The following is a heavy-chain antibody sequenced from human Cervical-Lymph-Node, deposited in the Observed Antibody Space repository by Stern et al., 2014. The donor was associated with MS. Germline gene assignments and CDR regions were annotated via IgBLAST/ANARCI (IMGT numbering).Heavy chain of an antibody. CDR1: GFTFSNFG. Sequence: VQLVESGGGVVQPGRSLRLSCAASGFTFSNFGMHWVRQAPGKGPEWVTLISDDGGNEYYADFVKGRFTISRDDSKNKVYLQLDSLRPEDTAVYYCAKGRTVAGKGVGAFDVWGQGTLVTVSS. V-gene: IGHV3-30*18. J-gene: IGHJ3*01. D-gene: IGHD6-19*01. CDR2: ISDDGGNE. CDR3: AKGRTVAGKGVGAFDV.